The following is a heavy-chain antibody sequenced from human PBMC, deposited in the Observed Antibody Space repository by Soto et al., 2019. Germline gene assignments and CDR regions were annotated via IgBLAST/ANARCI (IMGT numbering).Heavy chain of an antibody. D-gene: IGHD3-10*01. CDR3: ARAGGSGSYADFDY. CDR1: GYTFTNYG. Sequence: QVQLVQSGAEVKKPGASVKVSCKASGYTFTNYGISWVRQAPGQGLEWMGWISAYNGNINYAQKFQGRVTMTTDTSTSTTYMDLRSLRSDATAVYYCARAGGSGSYADFDYWGQGTLVTVSS. J-gene: IGHJ4*02. CDR2: ISAYNGNI. V-gene: IGHV1-18*01.